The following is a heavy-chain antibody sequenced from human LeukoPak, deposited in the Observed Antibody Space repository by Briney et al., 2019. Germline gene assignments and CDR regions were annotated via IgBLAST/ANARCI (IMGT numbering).Heavy chain of an antibody. Sequence: GASVKVSCKASGYMFTSHYLHWVRQAPGQGLEWLAYIDPGTGTTSYAQNFQGRVTMTRDTSISTAYLELSRLRSDDTAVYYCARGRGSYSFDYWGQGTLVTVSS. V-gene: IGHV1-2*02. CDR3: ARGRGSYSFDY. CDR1: GYMFTSHY. CDR2: IDPGTGTT. D-gene: IGHD1-26*01. J-gene: IGHJ4*02.